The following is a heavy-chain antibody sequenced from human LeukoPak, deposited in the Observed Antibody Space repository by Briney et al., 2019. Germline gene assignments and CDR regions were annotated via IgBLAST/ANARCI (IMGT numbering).Heavy chain of an antibody. Sequence: PSETLSLTCTVSGGSISSYYWSWIRQPAGKGLEWIGRIYTSGSTNYNPSLKSRVTMSVDTSKNQFSLKLSSVTAADTAVYYCARVGSSSSKHYYYMDVWGKGTTVTVSS. V-gene: IGHV4-4*07. CDR3: ARVGSSSSKHYYYMDV. J-gene: IGHJ6*03. CDR1: GGSISSYY. D-gene: IGHD6-6*01. CDR2: IYTSGST.